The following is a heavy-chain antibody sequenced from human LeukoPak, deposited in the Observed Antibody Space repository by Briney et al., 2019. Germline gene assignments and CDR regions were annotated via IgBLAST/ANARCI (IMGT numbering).Heavy chain of an antibody. V-gene: IGHV4-34*01. Sequence: SETLSLTCTVSGGSISSYYWSWIRQPPGKGLEWIGEINHSGSTNYNPSLKSRVTISVDTSKNQFSLKLSSVTAADTAVYYCARAGGSSGWYSSRRSVDGREKKEGWFDPWGQGTLVTVSS. J-gene: IGHJ5*02. D-gene: IGHD6-19*01. CDR1: GGSISSYY. CDR2: INHSGST. CDR3: ARAGGSSGWYSSRRSVDGREKKEGWFDP.